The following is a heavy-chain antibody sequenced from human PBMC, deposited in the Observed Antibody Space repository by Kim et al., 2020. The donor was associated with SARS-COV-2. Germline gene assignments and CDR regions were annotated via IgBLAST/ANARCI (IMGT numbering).Heavy chain of an antibody. D-gene: IGHD2-8*01. CDR2: IWDDGSKE. CDR3: ASLGYCNNDNCYDDWFDP. V-gene: IGHV3-33*08. Sequence: GGSLRLSCEASGFTISVYAMHWVRQAPGKGLEWVAYIWDDGSKESYADSVRGRFTISRDNSRNTLYLEMNSLRAEDTAVYYCASLGYCNNDNCYDDWFDPWGQGTLVTVSS. J-gene: IGHJ5*02. CDR1: GFTISVYA.